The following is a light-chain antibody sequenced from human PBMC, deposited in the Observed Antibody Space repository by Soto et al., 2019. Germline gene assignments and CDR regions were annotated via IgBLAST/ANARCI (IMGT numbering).Light chain of an antibody. J-gene: IGKJ5*01. V-gene: IGKV3-20*01. Sequence: EIVLRKSPGTTPLSPGVRDTLSFRALQSVSSSYLAWYQQNPGQARRLLIYGASSRATGIPDRFSGSGSGTDFTLTISRLEPEDFAVYYCQQYGSSPPITFGQGTRLEIK. CDR1: QSVSSSY. CDR2: GAS. CDR3: QQYGSSPPIT.